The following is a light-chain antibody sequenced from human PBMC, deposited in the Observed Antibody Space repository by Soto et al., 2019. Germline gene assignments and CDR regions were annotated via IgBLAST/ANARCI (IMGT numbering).Light chain of an antibody. CDR3: QEYIHWPPGM. CDR1: QVITND. CDR2: AAS. V-gene: IGKV1-17*01. J-gene: IGKJ1*01. Sequence: IQMTQSPSSLSASVGDRLSITCRASQVITNDLGWYQQKPGKAPKRLIYAASTLQSGVPSRFSGSGSGTEFTLTISSLQPEDVATYYCQEYIHWPPGMFGPGTTVDIK.